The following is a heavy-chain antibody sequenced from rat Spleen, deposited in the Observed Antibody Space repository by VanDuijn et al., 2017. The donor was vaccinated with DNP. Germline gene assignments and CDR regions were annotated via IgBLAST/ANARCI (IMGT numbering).Heavy chain of an antibody. J-gene: IGHJ4*01. CDR3: AKDRTFYSMDA. D-gene: IGHD1-1*01. Sequence: VQLKESGPGLVQPSQTLSLTCTVSGLSLTSNSVSWIRQAPGRGLEWVASINSDGGGNYYSDSVKGRFTISRDNAENTVYLQMNSLRSEDTATYYCAKDRTFYSMDAWGQGTSVTVSS. CDR1: GLSLTSNS. V-gene: IGHV5-58*01. CDR2: INSDGGGN.